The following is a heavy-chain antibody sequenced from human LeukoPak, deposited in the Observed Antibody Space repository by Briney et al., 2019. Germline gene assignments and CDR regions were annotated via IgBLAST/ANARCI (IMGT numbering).Heavy chain of an antibody. J-gene: IGHJ4*02. CDR3: ARLRDGDYGGYFDY. V-gene: IGHV4-59*08. Sequence: SETLSLTCTVSGGSISSYYWSWIRQPPGEGLEWIGYISHSGSTKYNSSLKSRTIISADMSKNQFSLKLSSVTAADTALYCCARLRDGDYGGYFDYWGQGTLVTASS. D-gene: IGHD4-23*01. CDR2: ISHSGST. CDR1: GGSISSYY.